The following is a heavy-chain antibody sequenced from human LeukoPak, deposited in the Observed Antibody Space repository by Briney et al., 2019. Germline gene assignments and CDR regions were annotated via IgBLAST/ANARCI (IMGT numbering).Heavy chain of an antibody. CDR3: ARDAGNSGYGCDL. CDR1: GFIFSQYS. V-gene: IGHV3-48*01. CDR2: IRSSSET. J-gene: IGHJ5*02. Sequence: PGGSLRLSCAASGFIFSQYSMNWVRQAPGKGLEWVSHIRSSSETFYADSVKGQFTISRDNARNSLYLQMNNLRGEDTAIYYCARDAGNSGYGCDLWGQGTLVTVSS. D-gene: IGHD5-12*01.